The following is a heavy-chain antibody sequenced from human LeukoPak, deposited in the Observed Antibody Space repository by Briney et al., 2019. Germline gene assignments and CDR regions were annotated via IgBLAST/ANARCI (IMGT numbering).Heavy chain of an antibody. Sequence: SETLSLTCAVYGGSFSGYYWSWIRQPPGKGLEWIGEINHSGSTNYNPSLKSRVTISVDTSKNQFSLKLSSVTAADTAVYYCARSFRNQVVYYYYYYYMDVWGKGTTVTVSS. J-gene: IGHJ6*03. CDR1: GGSFSGYY. CDR3: ARSFRNQVVYYYYYYYMDV. CDR2: INHSGST. D-gene: IGHD2-15*01. V-gene: IGHV4-34*01.